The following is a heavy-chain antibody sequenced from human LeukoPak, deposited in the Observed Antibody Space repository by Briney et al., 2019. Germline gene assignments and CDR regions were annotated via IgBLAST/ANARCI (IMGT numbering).Heavy chain of an antibody. Sequence: GGSLRLSCAASGFTFSSYEMNWVRQAPGKGLEWVSYISSSGSTIYYADSMKGRVTISRDNAKSSLYLQMSSLRPEDTGVYYCARMRLFGVVNYYYYSMDVWAKGTTVTVSS. D-gene: IGHD3-3*01. V-gene: IGHV3-48*03. J-gene: IGHJ6*04. CDR3: ARMRLFGVVNYYYYSMDV. CDR1: GFTFSSYE. CDR2: ISSSGSTI.